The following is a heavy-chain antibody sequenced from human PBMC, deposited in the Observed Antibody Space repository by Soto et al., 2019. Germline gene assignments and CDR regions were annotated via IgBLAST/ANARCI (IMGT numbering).Heavy chain of an antibody. CDR1: GGSISTYY. J-gene: IGHJ4*02. Sequence: SETLSLTCTVSGGSISTYYWSWIRQPPGKGLEWIGYIYYNGRTNYNPSLESRVTISLDTSKSQFSLKLSSVSAADTAVFYFARDGSGYDFWSGPYFFDYWGPGTLVTVSS. D-gene: IGHD3-3*01. CDR3: ARDGSGYDFWSGPYFFDY. CDR2: IYYNGRT. V-gene: IGHV4-59*01.